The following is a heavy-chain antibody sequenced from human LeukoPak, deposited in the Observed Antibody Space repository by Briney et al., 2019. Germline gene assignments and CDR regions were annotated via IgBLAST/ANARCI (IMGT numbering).Heavy chain of an antibody. CDR1: GASISSYY. CDR3: ARHRYYYDSSGYYYQP. J-gene: IGHJ5*02. CDR2: IYYSGST. Sequence: SETLSLTCTVSGASISSYYWSWIRQPPGKGREGGGDIYYSGSTNYNPSLKSRVTISVDTSKNQFSLRLSSVTAADTAVYYCARHRYYYDSSGYYYQPWGQGTLVTVSS. V-gene: IGHV4-59*01. D-gene: IGHD3-22*01.